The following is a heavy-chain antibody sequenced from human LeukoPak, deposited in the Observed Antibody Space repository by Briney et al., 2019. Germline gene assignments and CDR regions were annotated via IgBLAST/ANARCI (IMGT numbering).Heavy chain of an antibody. CDR2: IIPIFGTA. CDR1: GYTFTSYG. V-gene: IGHV1-69*06. D-gene: IGHD3-22*01. CDR3: ARRHYYDSSGYWYNWFDP. Sequence: SVKVSCKASGYTFTSYGISWVRQAPGQGLEWMGGIIPIFGTANYAQKFQGRVTITADKSTSTAYMELSSLRSEDTAVYYCARRHYYDSSGYWYNWFDPWGQGTLVTVSS. J-gene: IGHJ5*02.